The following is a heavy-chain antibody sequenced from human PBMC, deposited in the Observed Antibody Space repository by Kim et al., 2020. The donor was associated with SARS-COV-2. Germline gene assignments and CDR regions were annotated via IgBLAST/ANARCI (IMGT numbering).Heavy chain of an antibody. CDR3: ARPYSSSWYYFDK. Sequence: YNPSLKSRVTISVDTSKNQFSLRLSSVTAADTAVYYCARPYSSSWYYFDKWGQGTLVTVSS. D-gene: IGHD6-13*01. J-gene: IGHJ4*02. V-gene: IGHV4-61*07.